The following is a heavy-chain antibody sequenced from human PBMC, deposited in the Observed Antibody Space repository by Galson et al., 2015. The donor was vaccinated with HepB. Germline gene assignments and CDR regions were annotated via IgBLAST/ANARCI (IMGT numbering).Heavy chain of an antibody. V-gene: IGHV1-69*01. D-gene: IGHD2-2*02. CDR1: GGTFSSYA. CDR3: ARFPYPKDIVVVPAAIRGGFGAFDI. Sequence: QSGAEVKKPGESLKISCKASGGTFSSYAISWVRQAPGQGLEWMGGIIPIFGTANYAQKFQGRVTITADESTSTAYMELSSLRPEDTAVYYCARFPYPKDIVVVPAAIRGGFGAFDIWGQGTMVTVSS. CDR2: IIPIFGTA. J-gene: IGHJ3*02.